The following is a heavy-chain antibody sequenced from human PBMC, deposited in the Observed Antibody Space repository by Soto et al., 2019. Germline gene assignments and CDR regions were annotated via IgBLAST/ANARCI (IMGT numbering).Heavy chain of an antibody. V-gene: IGHV3-30*03. J-gene: IGHJ4*02. CDR1: GFTFSTYG. D-gene: IGHD6-13*01. CDR3: ARPHFSSSYYFDY. Sequence: GSLRLACAASGFTFSTYGMHWVRQAPGKGLEWVAVISYDGSNKFYADSVKGRFTITRDTSASTAYMELSSLRSEDTAVYYCARPHFSSSYYFDYWGQGTLVTVSS. CDR2: ISYDGSNK.